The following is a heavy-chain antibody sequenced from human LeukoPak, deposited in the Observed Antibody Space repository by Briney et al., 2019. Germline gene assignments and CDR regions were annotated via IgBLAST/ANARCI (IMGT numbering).Heavy chain of an antibody. J-gene: IGHJ4*02. D-gene: IGHD6-13*01. CDR1: GFTFSDYS. Sequence: PGGSLRLSCAAAGFTFSDYSMSWIRQAPGKGLDWVTSIRGSGGTIYYADSVKGRFTISRDNAKNSLYLEMSSLRVEDTAVYYCARGITSTWYYFDSWGQGTLVTVSS. CDR3: ARGITSTWYYFDS. V-gene: IGHV3-11*01. CDR2: IRGSGGTI.